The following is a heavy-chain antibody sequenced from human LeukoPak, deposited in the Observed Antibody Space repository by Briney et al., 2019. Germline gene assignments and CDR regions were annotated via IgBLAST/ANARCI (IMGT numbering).Heavy chain of an antibody. J-gene: IGHJ4*02. D-gene: IGHD4-17*01. CDR3: ARDRGTTVPYYFDY. Sequence: GGSLRLSCAASGFTFSSYSMNWVRQAPGKGLEWVSSISSSSYIYYADSVKGRFTISRDNAKNSLYLQMNSLRAEDTAVYYCARDRGTTVPYYFDYWGQGTLVTVSS. V-gene: IGHV3-21*01. CDR2: ISSSSYI. CDR1: GFTFSSYS.